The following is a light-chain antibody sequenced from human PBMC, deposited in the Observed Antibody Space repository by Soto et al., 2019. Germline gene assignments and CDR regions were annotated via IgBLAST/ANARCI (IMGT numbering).Light chain of an antibody. CDR1: QSITNW. V-gene: IGKV1-5*03. Sequence: DIQTTQSPSTLSASLGDRVTITCRASQSITNWLAWYQQKPGKAPKLLIYKASNLESGVPSRFSGSGSGTEFTLTITSLQPDDFATYYCHQYKSYPWTFGQGTKVEIK. CDR2: KAS. J-gene: IGKJ1*01. CDR3: HQYKSYPWT.